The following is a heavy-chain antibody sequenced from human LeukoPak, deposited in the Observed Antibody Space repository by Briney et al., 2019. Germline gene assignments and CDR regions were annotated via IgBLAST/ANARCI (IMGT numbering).Heavy chain of an antibody. D-gene: IGHD6-6*01. J-gene: IGHJ3*02. CDR1: GCTFSSYA. CDR2: ISGSGGST. V-gene: IGHV3-23*01. Sequence: GGSLRLSCADSGCTFSSYAMSWVRQAPGKGLEWVSAISGSGGSTYYADSVKGRFTISRDNSKNTLYLQMNSLRAEDTAVYYCAKSIAGRPNAFVIWGQRTMVTVSS. CDR3: AKSIAGRPNAFVI.